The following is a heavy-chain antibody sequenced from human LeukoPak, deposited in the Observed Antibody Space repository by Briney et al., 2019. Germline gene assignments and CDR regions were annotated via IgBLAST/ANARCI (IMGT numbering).Heavy chain of an antibody. D-gene: IGHD2-2*01. CDR1: GYTFTDQY. J-gene: IGHJ3*01. CDR3: AREHIVVVPASAGKAFGV. CDR2: INPSGGGT. Sequence: GASVKVSCKASGYTFTDQYLHWVRQAPGQGLEWMGIINPSGGGTRYAQQFQGRVTMTRDTSTSTVYMELSSLTSEDTAVYFCAREHIVVVPASAGKAFGVWGQGTMVTVSS. V-gene: IGHV1-46*01.